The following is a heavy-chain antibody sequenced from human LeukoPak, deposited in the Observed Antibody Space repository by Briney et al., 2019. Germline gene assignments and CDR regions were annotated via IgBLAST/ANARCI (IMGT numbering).Heavy chain of an antibody. D-gene: IGHD3-10*01. Sequence: PGGSLRLSCAASGFTFSDHYMDWVRQAPGKGLEWGGRTRNKANNYTTEYAASVKGRFTISRDDSKNSLYLQMNSLKSEDTAVYYCARTPRVRGVFNPFDYWGQGTLVTVSS. CDR2: TRNKANNYTT. J-gene: IGHJ4*02. V-gene: IGHV3-72*01. CDR1: GFTFSDHY. CDR3: ARTPRVRGVFNPFDY.